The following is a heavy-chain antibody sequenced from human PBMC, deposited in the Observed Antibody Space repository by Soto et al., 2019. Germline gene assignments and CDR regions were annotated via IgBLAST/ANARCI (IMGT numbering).Heavy chain of an antibody. V-gene: IGHV4-59*01. J-gene: IGHJ4*02. CDR3: ARVGGTRGWY. Sequence: QVQLQESGPGLVKPSETLSLTCTVSSDSISNYYWTWIRQPPGKGLEWIGYVHDSGRSNYNPSLKSRVKISVETSKNQCPLNLTSVTAADTAVYYCARVGGTRGWYWGQGTLVTVSS. CDR1: SDSISNYY. D-gene: IGHD2-15*01. CDR2: VHDSGRS.